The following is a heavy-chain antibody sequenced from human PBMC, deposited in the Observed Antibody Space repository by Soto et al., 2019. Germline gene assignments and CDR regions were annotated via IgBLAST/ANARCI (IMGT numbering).Heavy chain of an antibody. V-gene: IGHV3-74*01. Sequence: GGSLRLSCAASGFSLSVYWMHWVRQAPGKGLAWVSRIDTYGSATKYADSVEGRFSISKDNAENTLYLQMNNLRADDTAVYYCVRVLKSIGGDNDVFDIWGQGTMVTVSS. CDR1: GFSLSVYW. D-gene: IGHD3-10*01. CDR3: VRVLKSIGGDNDVFDI. CDR2: IDTYGSAT. J-gene: IGHJ3*02.